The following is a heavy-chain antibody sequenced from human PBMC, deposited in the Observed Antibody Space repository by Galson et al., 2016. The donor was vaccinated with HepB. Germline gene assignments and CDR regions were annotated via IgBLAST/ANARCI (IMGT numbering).Heavy chain of an antibody. CDR3: TTDLFKGLIVCASTNCATQYYDYYGMDV. V-gene: IGHV3-15*01. Sequence: SLRLSCAGSGFNFSKAWTSWVRQAPGKGLEWVGRIKSKTDGGTIDYAAPVKGRFIISRDDSKNTLYLQMNSLKTEDTAVYYCTTDLFKGLIVCASTNCATQYYDYYGMDVWGQGTTVTVSS. D-gene: IGHD3-22*01. CDR1: GFNFSKAW. CDR2: IKSKTDGGTI. J-gene: IGHJ6*02.